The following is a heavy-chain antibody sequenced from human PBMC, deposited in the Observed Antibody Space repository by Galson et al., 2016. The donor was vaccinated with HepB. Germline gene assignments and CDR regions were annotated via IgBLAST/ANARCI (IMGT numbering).Heavy chain of an antibody. CDR3: ARDGMDYGDYGGYYYYGMDV. V-gene: IGHV1-18*01. CDR2: ISAYNGNT. Sequence: SVKVSCKASGYTFTSYGISWVRQAPGQGLEWMGWISAYNGNTNYAQKLQGRVTMTTDTSTSTAYMELRSLRSDDTAVYYCARDGMDYGDYGGYYYYGMDVWGQGTTVTVSS. CDR1: GYTFTSYG. D-gene: IGHD4-17*01. J-gene: IGHJ6*02.